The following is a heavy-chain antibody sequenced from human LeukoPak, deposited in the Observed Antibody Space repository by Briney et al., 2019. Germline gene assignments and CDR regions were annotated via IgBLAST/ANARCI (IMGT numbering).Heavy chain of an antibody. D-gene: IGHD6-19*01. V-gene: IGHV3-48*01. Sequence: PGGSLRLSCAASGFTFSSYSMNWVRQAPGKGLKWVSYISSSSSTIYYADSVKGRFTISRDNAKNSLYLQMNSLRAEDTAVYYCARVRWSSGWYGEYYFDYWGQGTLVTVSS. J-gene: IGHJ4*02. CDR3: ARVRWSSGWYGEYYFDY. CDR1: GFTFSSYS. CDR2: ISSSSSTI.